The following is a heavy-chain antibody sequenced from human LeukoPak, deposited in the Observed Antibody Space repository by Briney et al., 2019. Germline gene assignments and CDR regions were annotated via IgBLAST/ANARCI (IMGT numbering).Heavy chain of an antibody. Sequence: GGSLRLSCAVSGFTFSDYYMSWIRQAPGKGLEWVSYISSGGSTISHADSVKGRFTISRDNAENSLYLQMNSLRAEDTAVYYCARDLGTAAAGTTGFDYWGQGTLVTVSS. CDR3: ARDLGTAAAGTTGFDY. CDR2: ISSGGSTI. J-gene: IGHJ4*02. V-gene: IGHV3-11*04. CDR1: GFTFSDYY. D-gene: IGHD6-13*01.